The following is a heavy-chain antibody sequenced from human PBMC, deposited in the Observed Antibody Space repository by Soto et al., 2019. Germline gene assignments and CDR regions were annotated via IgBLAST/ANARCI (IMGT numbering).Heavy chain of an antibody. D-gene: IGHD6-13*01. J-gene: IGHJ5*02. Sequence: QVQLVQSGAEVKKPGSSVKVSCKASGGTFSSYAISWVRQAPGQGLEWMGGIIPIFGTANYAQKFQGRVTITADESTSTAYMELRSLRSEDTAVYYCARDLPLIAAAGFAGFDPWGQGTLVTVSS. CDR3: ARDLPLIAAAGFAGFDP. CDR1: GGTFSSYA. V-gene: IGHV1-69*01. CDR2: IIPIFGTA.